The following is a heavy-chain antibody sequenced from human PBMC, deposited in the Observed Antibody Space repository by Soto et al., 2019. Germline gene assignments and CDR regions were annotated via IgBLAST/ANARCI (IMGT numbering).Heavy chain of an antibody. Sequence: QVQLVQSGAEVKKPGASVKVSCKASGYAFTNSAVHWVRQAPAQRLEWMGWINAGNGNTKYSQKFQGRLTITRDTAASTANMELSNLRSEDTAVYYCARVGIHIVGNWYFVLWGRGTLVTVSS. D-gene: IGHD1-26*01. CDR1: GYAFTNSA. J-gene: IGHJ2*01. CDR3: ARVGIHIVGNWYFVL. V-gene: IGHV1-3*01. CDR2: INAGNGNT.